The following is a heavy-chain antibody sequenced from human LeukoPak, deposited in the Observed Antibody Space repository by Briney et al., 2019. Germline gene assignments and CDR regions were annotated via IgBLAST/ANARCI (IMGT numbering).Heavy chain of an antibody. V-gene: IGHV3-23*01. J-gene: IGHJ4*02. CDR3: AKDGSGSYRPDLFDY. Sequence: TGGSLRLSCAASGFTFSSYAMSWVRQAPGKGLEWVSAISGSGGSAYYADSVKGRFTISRDNSKNMLYLQMNSLRAEDTAVYYCAKDGSGSYRPDLFDYWGQGTLVTVSS. CDR1: GFTFSSYA. D-gene: IGHD3-10*01. CDR2: ISGSGGSA.